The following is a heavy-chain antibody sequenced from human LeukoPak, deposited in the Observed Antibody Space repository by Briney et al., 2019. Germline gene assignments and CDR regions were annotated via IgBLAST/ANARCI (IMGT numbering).Heavy chain of an antibody. Sequence: SETLSLTCTVSGYSISSGYYWGWIRQPPGKGLEWIGSIYHSGRTFYNPSLKSRVTISVDTSKNQFSLKLSSVTAADTAVYYCARHVFWGHYFDYWGQGTLVTVSS. CDR3: ARHVFWGHYFDY. D-gene: IGHD3-16*01. CDR2: IYHSGRT. J-gene: IGHJ4*02. CDR1: GYSISSGYY. V-gene: IGHV4-38-2*02.